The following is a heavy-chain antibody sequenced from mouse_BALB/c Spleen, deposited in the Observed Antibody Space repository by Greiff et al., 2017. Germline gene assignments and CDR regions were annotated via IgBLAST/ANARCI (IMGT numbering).Heavy chain of an antibody. Sequence: QVQLQQSGAELVRPGSSVKISCKASGYAFSSYWMNWVKQRPGQGLEWIGQIYPGDGDTNYNGKFKGKATLTADKSSSTAYMQLSSLTSEDSAVYFCARRGGYDGETWFADWGQGTLVTVSA. J-gene: IGHJ3*01. D-gene: IGHD2-2*01. CDR3: ARRGGYDGETWFAD. V-gene: IGHV1-80*01. CDR1: GYAFSSYW. CDR2: IYPGDGDT.